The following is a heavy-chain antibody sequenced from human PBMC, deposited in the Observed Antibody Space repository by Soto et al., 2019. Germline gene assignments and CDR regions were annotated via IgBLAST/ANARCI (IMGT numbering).Heavy chain of an antibody. V-gene: IGHV1-2*02. CDR3: AREASAVISLDY. J-gene: IGHJ4*02. D-gene: IGHD6-19*01. CDR1: AYTFTDYY. CDR2: INPNTGGI. Sequence: ASVKVSCKASAYTFTDYYIHWVRQAPGQGLEWMGWINPNTGGINYAQKFQGRVTMTRDTSVTTVYMELSRLRSDDTAVYYCAREASAVISLDYWGQGTLVTVS.